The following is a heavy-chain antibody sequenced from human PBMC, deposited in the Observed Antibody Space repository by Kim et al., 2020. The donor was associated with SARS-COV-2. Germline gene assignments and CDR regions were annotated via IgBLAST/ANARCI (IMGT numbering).Heavy chain of an antibody. J-gene: IGHJ3*02. CDR3: ARHDTSGGSGSYRNAFDI. D-gene: IGHD3-10*01. V-gene: IGHV5-10-1*01. Sequence: GESLKISCKGSGYSFTSYWISWVRQMPGKGLEWMGRIDPSDSYTNYSPSFQGHVTISADKSISTAYLQWSSLKASDTAMYYCARHDTSGGSGSYRNAFDIWGQGTMVTVSS. CDR2: IDPSDSYT. CDR1: GYSFTSYW.